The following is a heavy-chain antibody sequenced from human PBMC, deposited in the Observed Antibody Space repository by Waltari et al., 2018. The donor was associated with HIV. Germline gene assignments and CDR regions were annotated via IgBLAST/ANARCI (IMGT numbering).Heavy chain of an antibody. CDR2: IHYSGST. Sequence: QVQLQESGPGLAKPSETLSLTCTASGGSIGSYYWSWIRRPPGKGLEWIGYIHYSGSTKFNPSLKSRVSTSVDTSNNQFSLKLTSVTPADTAVYYCARWATYYDGFDIWGQGTMVTVSS. D-gene: IGHD3-22*01. J-gene: IGHJ3*02. V-gene: IGHV4-59*01. CDR1: GGSIGSYY. CDR3: ARWATYYDGFDI.